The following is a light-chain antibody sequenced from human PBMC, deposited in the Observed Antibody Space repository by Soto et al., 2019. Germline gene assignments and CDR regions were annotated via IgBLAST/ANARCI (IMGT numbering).Light chain of an antibody. CDR3: QQLNSYPLT. V-gene: IGKV1-9*01. CDR2: AAS. J-gene: IGKJ4*01. Sequence: DIQLTQSPSFLSASVGDRVTITCRASQGISSYLAWYQQKPAKAPKLLFYAASTVQSGVPSRFSGSGTGTEVTLTISSLQPEDFATYYCQQLNSYPLTFGGGTKVEIK. CDR1: QGISSY.